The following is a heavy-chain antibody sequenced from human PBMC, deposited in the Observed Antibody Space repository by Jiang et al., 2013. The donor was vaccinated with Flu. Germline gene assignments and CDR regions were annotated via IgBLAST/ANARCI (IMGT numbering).Heavy chain of an antibody. J-gene: IGHJ6*02. CDR2: IYPSGST. V-gene: IGHV4-59*01. Sequence: RGLEWIGNIYPSGSTNLNPSLRSRVTISVHTSKNEFSLRLNSVTAADTAVYYCARATIHFGMNVWGQGTTVTVSS. CDR3: ARATIHFGMNV. D-gene: IGHD5-24*01.